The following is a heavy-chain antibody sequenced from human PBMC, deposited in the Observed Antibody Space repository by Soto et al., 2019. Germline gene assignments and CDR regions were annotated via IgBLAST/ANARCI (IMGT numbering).Heavy chain of an antibody. CDR2: IYYRGTT. CDR3: ARYNAASGTYYFDY. V-gene: IGHV4-59*11. Sequence: SETLSLTCSVSGVSTSNHYWTCIRKPPGQGPEWIGCIYYRGTTNYNASLNSRVTISVDTSKNQFSLKLNSVTAADTAVYYCARYNAASGTYYFDYWGQGTLVTVSS. CDR1: GVSTSNHY. D-gene: IGHD6-13*01. J-gene: IGHJ4*02.